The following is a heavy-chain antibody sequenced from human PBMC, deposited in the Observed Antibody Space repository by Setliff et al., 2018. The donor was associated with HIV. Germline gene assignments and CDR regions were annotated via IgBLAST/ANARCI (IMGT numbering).Heavy chain of an antibody. Sequence: ASVKVSCKASGYTFTSSDINWVRQAPGQGLEWMGWMNPSDGATTYAQSFQGRVTLTTDTSTSTAYMELRSLRSDDTAVYYCARDPPSSGWYRADYWGQGTLVTVS. CDR3: ARDPPSSGWYRADY. CDR2: MNPSDGAT. CDR1: GYTFTSSD. V-gene: IGHV1-18*01. D-gene: IGHD6-19*01. J-gene: IGHJ4*02.